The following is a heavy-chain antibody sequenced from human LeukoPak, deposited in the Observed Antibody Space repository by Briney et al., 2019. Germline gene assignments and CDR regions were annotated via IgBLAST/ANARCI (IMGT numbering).Heavy chain of an antibody. CDR3: ARDQIRFLEWSNWFDP. Sequence: GASVKVSCKASGYTFTSYGISWVRLAPGQGLEWMGWISAYNGNTNYAQKLQGRVTMTTDTSTSTAYMELRSLRSDDTAVYYCARDQIRFLEWSNWFDPWGQGTLVTVSS. V-gene: IGHV1-18*01. D-gene: IGHD3-3*01. J-gene: IGHJ5*02. CDR1: GYTFTSYG. CDR2: ISAYNGNT.